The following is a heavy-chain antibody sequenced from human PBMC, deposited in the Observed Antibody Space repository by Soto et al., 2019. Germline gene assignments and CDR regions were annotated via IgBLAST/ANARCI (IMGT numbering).Heavy chain of an antibody. Sequence: VQLLESGGGLVQPGGSLRLSCAASGFSFSDYAMIWVRQAPGKGLEWVSGLYGSGGGIHYADSVKGRFTISRDNYANSVYLQMNSLRVEDTAIYYCAKDVVSRDGVWLAHDWGQGTVVTVSS. CDR3: AKDVVSRDGVWLAHD. D-gene: IGHD5-12*01. J-gene: IGHJ1*01. V-gene: IGHV3-23*01. CDR2: LYGSGGGI. CDR1: GFSFSDYA.